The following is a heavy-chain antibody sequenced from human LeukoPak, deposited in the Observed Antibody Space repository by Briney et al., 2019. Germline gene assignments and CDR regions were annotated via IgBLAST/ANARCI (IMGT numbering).Heavy chain of an antibody. D-gene: IGHD5-18*01. CDR2: ISSTGTYI. CDR3: AREPTAMIL. CDR1: GFTFSSHA. Sequence: GGSLRLSCAASGFTFSSHAMGWVRQTPGKGLEWVSSISSTGTYIYYADSVKGRFTISRDNAKNSLYLQMNSLRAEDTAVYYCAREPTAMILWGQGTLVTVSS. J-gene: IGHJ4*02. V-gene: IGHV3-21*01.